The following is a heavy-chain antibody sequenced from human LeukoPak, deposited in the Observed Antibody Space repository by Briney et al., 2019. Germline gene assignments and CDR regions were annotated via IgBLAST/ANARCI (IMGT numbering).Heavy chain of an antibody. CDR3: ARSRITGNNWFDP. J-gene: IGHJ5*02. Sequence: ASVKVSCKASGYTFTIYDINWVRQATGQGREGMGWMNPNSGNTGYAQKFQGRVTITRNTSISTAYMELSSLRSEGTAVYYCARSRITGNNWFDPWGQGTLVAVSS. V-gene: IGHV1-8*03. CDR1: GYTFTIYD. D-gene: IGHD1-20*01. CDR2: MNPNSGNT.